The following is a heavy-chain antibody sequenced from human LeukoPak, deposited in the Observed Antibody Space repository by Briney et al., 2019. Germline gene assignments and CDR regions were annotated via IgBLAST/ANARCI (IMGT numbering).Heavy chain of an antibody. CDR1: GFTFSGSA. D-gene: IGHD3-22*01. V-gene: IGHV3-73*01. Sequence: GGSLRLSCAASGFTFSGSAMHWVRQASGKGLEWVGRIRSKTHTYATAYAASVKGRFTIPRDDSKNTAYLQMNSLKTEDTAVYYCTRHGGRDYYDSSEDAFDIWGQGAMVTVSS. J-gene: IGHJ3*02. CDR3: TRHGGRDYYDSSEDAFDI. CDR2: IRSKTHTYAT.